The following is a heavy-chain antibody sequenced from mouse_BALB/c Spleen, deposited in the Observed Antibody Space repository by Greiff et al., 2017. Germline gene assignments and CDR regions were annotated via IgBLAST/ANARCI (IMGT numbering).Heavy chain of an antibody. Sequence: VKLMESGPGLVAPSQSLSITCTVSGFSLTSYGVHWVRQPPGKGLEWLGVIWAGGSTNYNSALMSRLSISKDNSKSQVFLKMNSLQTDDTAMYYCARGSMVTSYYAMDYWGQGTSVTVSS. CDR1: GFSLTSYG. J-gene: IGHJ4*01. V-gene: IGHV2-9*02. CDR3: ARGSMVTSYYAMDY. CDR2: IWAGGST. D-gene: IGHD2-10*02.